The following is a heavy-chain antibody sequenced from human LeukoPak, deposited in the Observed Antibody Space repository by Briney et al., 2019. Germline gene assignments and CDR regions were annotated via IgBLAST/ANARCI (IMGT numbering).Heavy chain of an antibody. J-gene: IGHJ5*02. Sequence: GGSLRLSFAASGFLLNYFAMSCVRQTPGKGLEWIAYISRISTAIQYADSVKGRFTLSRDNGENALFLQMNSLRVEDTALYDCARDDYNWADLWGQGTLVTVSS. CDR2: ISRISTAI. V-gene: IGHV3-48*01. D-gene: IGHD4-11*01. CDR1: GFLLNYFA. CDR3: ARDDYNWADL.